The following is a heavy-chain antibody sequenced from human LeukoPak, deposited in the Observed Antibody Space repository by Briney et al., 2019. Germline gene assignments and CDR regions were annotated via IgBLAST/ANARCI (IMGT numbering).Heavy chain of an antibody. CDR2: IGTAGDT. CDR3: ARSLKRGYSYGGAFDI. Sequence: GSLRLSCAASGFTYSSYDMHWVRQATGKGLEWVSAIGTAGDTYYPGSVKGRFTISRENAKNSLYLQMNSLRAGDTAVYYCARSLKRGYSYGGAFDIWGQGTMVTVSS. CDR1: GFTYSSYD. J-gene: IGHJ3*02. V-gene: IGHV3-13*01. D-gene: IGHD5-18*01.